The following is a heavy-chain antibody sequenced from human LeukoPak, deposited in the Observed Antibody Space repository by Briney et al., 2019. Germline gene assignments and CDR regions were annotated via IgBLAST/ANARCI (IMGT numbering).Heavy chain of an antibody. CDR3: AKTLAHYGYFAGYYFDY. V-gene: IGHV3-7*03. D-gene: IGHD5-18*01. CDR2: INQDGSEK. Sequence: GGSLRLSCAASTFTFSTYWMSWVRQAPGKGLEWVANINQDGSEKYYVDSVKGRFTISRDNSKNTLYLQMNSLRAEDTAVYYCAKTLAHYGYFAGYYFDYWGQGTLVTVSS. J-gene: IGHJ4*02. CDR1: TFTFSTYW.